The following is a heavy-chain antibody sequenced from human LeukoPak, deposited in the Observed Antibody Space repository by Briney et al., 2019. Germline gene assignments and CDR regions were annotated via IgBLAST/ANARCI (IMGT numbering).Heavy chain of an antibody. CDR3: ARQASHDERSRLFDY. J-gene: IGHJ4*02. CDR1: GGSISSYY. CDR2: IYYSGST. Sequence: SETLFLTCTVSGGSISSYYWSWIRQPPGKGLEWIGYIYYSGSTNYNPSLKSRVTISVDTSKNQFSLKLSSVTAADTAVYYCARQASHDERSRLFDYWGQGTLVTDSS. V-gene: IGHV4-59*08.